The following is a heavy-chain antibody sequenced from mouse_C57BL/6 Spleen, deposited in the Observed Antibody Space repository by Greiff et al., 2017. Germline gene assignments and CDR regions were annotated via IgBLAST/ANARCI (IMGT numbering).Heavy chain of an antibody. CDR3: AREGYYGISPLLDY. CDR2: IHPNGGST. V-gene: IGHV1-64*01. J-gene: IGHJ2*01. CDR1: GYTFTSYW. Sequence: QVQLQQPGAELVKPGASVKLSCKASGYTFTSYWMHWVKQRPGQGLEWIGMIHPNGGSTNYNEKFKSKATLTVDKSYSTAYMQLSSLTSEDSAVYYCAREGYYGISPLLDYWGQGTTLTVSS. D-gene: IGHD1-1*01.